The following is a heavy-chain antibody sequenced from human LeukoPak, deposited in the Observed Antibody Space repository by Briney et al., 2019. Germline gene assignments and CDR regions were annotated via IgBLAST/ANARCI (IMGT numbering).Heavy chain of an antibody. CDR2: ISRTSSNI. V-gene: IGHV3-11*04. CDR1: GFTCSDYY. D-gene: IGHD3-3*01. CDR3: AREPGVSYGMDV. Sequence: GGSLRLSCAASGFTCSDYYMSWIRQAPGKGLEWVSYISRTSSNIYYADSLKGRFTISRDNAKNSLYLQMNSLRVEDTAVYYCAREPGVSYGMDVWGQGTTVTVSS. J-gene: IGHJ6*02.